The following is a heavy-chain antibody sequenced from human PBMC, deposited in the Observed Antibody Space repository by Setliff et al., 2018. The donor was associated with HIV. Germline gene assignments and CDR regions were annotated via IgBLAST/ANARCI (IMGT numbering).Heavy chain of an antibody. CDR2: INWNGGST. CDR1: GFTFSDYY. CDR3: ARDSWESSGYYSH. D-gene: IGHD3-22*01. J-gene: IGHJ4*02. Sequence: GGSLRLSCAASGFTFSDYYMSWIRQAPGKGLEWVSGINWNGGSTYYADSVKGRFTISRDNSKNTVDLQMNSLRAEDTAVYYGARDSWESSGYYSHWGQGTLVTVSS. V-gene: IGHV3-53*01.